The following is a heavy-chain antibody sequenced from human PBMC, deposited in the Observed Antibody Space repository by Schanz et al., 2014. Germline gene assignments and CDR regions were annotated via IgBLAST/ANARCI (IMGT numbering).Heavy chain of an antibody. CDR2: IGYLGDT. D-gene: IGHD3-10*01. CDR3: ARVPYGSGSYWDY. J-gene: IGHJ4*02. V-gene: IGHV3-13*01. CDR1: GFTLSNSD. Sequence: EVQLVESGGGLVQPGGSLRLSCAASGFTLSNSDMHWVRQGTGKGLEWVSTIGYLGDTYYPDSVKGRFTISRENAKNSLYLQMNSLRAGDTAVYYCARVPYGSGSYWDYWGQGTLVTGSS.